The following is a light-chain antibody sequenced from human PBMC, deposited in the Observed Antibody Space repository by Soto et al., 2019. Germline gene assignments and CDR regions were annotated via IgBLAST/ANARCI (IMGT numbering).Light chain of an antibody. Sequence: ELVVTPAGPTRSVSPGKRATLACSASQSVTSRYLAWYQQKPGQAPRLLIYGASSRATGIPDRFSGSGSRTAFSLTISRLEPEEFAVYYCEPYHISPMTFGQGTRLEI. J-gene: IGKJ5*01. CDR2: GAS. CDR1: QSVTSRY. CDR3: EPYHISPMT. V-gene: IGKV3-20*01.